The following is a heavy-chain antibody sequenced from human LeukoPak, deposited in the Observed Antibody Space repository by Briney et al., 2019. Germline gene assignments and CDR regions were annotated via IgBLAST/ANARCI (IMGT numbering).Heavy chain of an antibody. CDR2: IYSSGST. J-gene: IGHJ4*02. D-gene: IGHD6-19*01. Sequence: SETLSLTCTVSGGSISSFYWRWIRYPSGKGLEWIGYIYSSGSTNYNPSLKSRVTISVDTPKNQFSLKLSSLTAADTAVYYCARAGDGYSSGWYLWGQGTLVTVSS. CDR3: ARAGDGYSSGWYL. CDR1: GGSISSFY. V-gene: IGHV4-59*12.